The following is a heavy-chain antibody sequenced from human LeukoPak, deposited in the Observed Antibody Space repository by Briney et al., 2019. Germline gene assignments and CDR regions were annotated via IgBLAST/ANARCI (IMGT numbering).Heavy chain of an antibody. V-gene: IGHV4-59*01. J-gene: IGHJ3*02. CDR1: GGSISSYY. D-gene: IGHD5-24*01. Sequence: SETLSLTCTVSGGSISSYYWSWIRQPPGKGLEWIGYIYYSGSTNYNPSLKSRVTISVDTSKNQFSLELTSVTAADTAVYYCARARGATIFQSAFDIWDQGTMVTVSS. CDR2: IYYSGST. CDR3: ARARGATIFQSAFDI.